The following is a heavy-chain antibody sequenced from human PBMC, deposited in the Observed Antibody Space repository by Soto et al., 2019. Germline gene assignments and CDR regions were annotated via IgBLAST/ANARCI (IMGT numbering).Heavy chain of an antibody. D-gene: IGHD6-25*01. CDR1: GGTFSSYA. CDR3: ARDTGGIAAAGDYYGLDV. J-gene: IGHJ6*02. V-gene: IGHV1-69*13. CDR2: IIPIFGTA. Sequence: ASVKVSCKASGGTFSSYAISWVRQAPGQGLEWMGGIIPIFGTANYAQKFQGRVTITADESTSTAYMELSSLRSEDTAVYYCARDTGGIAAAGDYYGLDVWGQGTTVTVSS.